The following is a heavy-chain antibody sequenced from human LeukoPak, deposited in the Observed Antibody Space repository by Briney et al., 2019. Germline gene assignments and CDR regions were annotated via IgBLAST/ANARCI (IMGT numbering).Heavy chain of an antibody. Sequence: ASLRLSCAASGFTASSNSMNWVRQAPGKGLEWVSYIGSRSRTTYYADSVKGRFTISRDNAKNSLYLQMNSLRDEDTAVYYCARGFGSNFDIWGQGTMVTVS. CDR1: GFTASSNS. CDR3: ARGFGSNFDI. D-gene: IGHD6-13*01. J-gene: IGHJ3*02. V-gene: IGHV3-48*02. CDR2: IGSRSRTT.